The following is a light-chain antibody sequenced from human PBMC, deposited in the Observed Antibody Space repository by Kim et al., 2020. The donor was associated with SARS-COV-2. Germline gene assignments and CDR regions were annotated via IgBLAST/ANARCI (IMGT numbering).Light chain of an antibody. CDR3: QAWDSNVV. CDR2: QDS. Sequence: VSVSPGQTASITCAGDKLGEKYACWYQQKPGQSPVLVIYQDSKRPSGIPERFSGSNSGNTATLAISGTQAMDEADYYCQAWDSNVVFGGGTQLTV. V-gene: IGLV3-1*01. J-gene: IGLJ2*01. CDR1: KLGEKY.